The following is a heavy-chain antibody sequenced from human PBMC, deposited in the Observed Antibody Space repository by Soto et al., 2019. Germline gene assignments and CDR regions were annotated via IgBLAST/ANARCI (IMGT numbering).Heavy chain of an antibody. V-gene: IGHV1-69*01. CDR1: GGTFTKYA. J-gene: IGHJ4*02. CDR2: IIPIFDTP. Sequence: QVQLVQSGAEVKKPGSAVKVSCKGSGGTFTKYAMNWVRQAPGQGPEWMGGIIPIFDTPRYAQRFQGRVTITVDESTNTAYMDLSSLTFEDTAMYYCARSIGSGGVVGGFDYWGQGTLVTVSS. D-gene: IGHD3-16*02. CDR3: ARSIGSGGVVGGFDY.